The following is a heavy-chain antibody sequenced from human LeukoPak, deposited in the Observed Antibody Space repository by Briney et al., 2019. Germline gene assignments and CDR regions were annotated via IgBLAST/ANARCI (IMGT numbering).Heavy chain of an antibody. CDR3: ARDRGIAAAGPDYYYYGMDV. D-gene: IGHD6-13*01. CDR1: GGSISSGGYY. V-gene: IGHV4-31*03. Sequence: SETLSLTCTVSGGSISSGGYYWSWIRQHPGKGLEWIGYIYYSGSTYYNPSLKSRVTISEDTSKNQFSLKLSSVTAADTAVYYCARDRGIAAAGPDYYYYGMDVWGQGTTVTVSS. J-gene: IGHJ6*02. CDR2: IYYSGST.